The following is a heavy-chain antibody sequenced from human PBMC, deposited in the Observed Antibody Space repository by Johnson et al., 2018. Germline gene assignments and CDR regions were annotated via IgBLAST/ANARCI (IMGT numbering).Heavy chain of an antibody. J-gene: IGHJ3*02. Sequence: QVQLQESGPGLVKPSQTLSLTCTVSSDSISRDDFYWSWIRQSPGKGLAWIGYISYNGHSYYNPSLKSRVILSGETSKNQFSLNLNSVTAADTAVYYCARGISATPSDSFDIWGQGTMVTVSS. CDR1: SDSISRDDFY. D-gene: IGHD3-10*01. CDR3: ARGISATPSDSFDI. V-gene: IGHV4-30-4*01. CDR2: ISYNGHS.